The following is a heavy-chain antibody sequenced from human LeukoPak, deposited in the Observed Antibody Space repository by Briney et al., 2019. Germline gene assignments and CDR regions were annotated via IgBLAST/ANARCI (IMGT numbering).Heavy chain of an antibody. CDR3: TRGRVTIFGVVIPDY. Sequence: PGGSLRLSXTASGFTFGDYAMSWFRQAPGKGLEWVGFIRSKAYGGTTEYAASVKGRFTISRDDSKSIAYLQMNSLKTEDTAVYYCTRGRVTIFGVVIPDYWGQGTLVTVSS. J-gene: IGHJ4*02. V-gene: IGHV3-49*03. CDR1: GFTFGDYA. D-gene: IGHD3-3*01. CDR2: IRSKAYGGTT.